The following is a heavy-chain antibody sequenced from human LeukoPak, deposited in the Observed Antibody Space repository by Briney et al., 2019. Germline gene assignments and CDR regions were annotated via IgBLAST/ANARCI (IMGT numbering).Heavy chain of an antibody. CDR2: IYYSGST. J-gene: IGHJ3*02. V-gene: IGHV4-59*01. CDR1: GGSISSYY. Sequence: PSETLSLTCTVSGGSISSYYWSWIRQPPGKGLEWIGYIYYSGSTNYNPSPKSRVTISVDTSKNQFSLKLSSVTAADTAVYYCARELEYSSSSRADAFDIWGQGTMVTVSS. D-gene: IGHD6-6*01. CDR3: ARELEYSSSSRADAFDI.